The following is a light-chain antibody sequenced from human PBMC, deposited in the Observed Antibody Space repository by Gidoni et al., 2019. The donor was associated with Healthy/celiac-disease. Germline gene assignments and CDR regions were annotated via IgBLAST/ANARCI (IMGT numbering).Light chain of an antibody. CDR2: GAA. V-gene: IGKV3-15*01. CDR1: QSVSSN. Sequence: EILMTQSPATLSVSPGERATLSCRASQSVSSNLAWSQQQPGQAPTLLIYGAATRPTGIPARFSGSGSGTEFTLTISSLQSEDFAVYYCQQYNNWPPWTFGQGTKVEIK. CDR3: QQYNNWPPWT. J-gene: IGKJ1*01.